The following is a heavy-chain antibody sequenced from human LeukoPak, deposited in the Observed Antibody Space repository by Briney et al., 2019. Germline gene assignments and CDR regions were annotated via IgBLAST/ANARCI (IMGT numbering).Heavy chain of an antibody. D-gene: IGHD2-2*01. J-gene: IGHJ6*04. CDR3: ATNTPGGQYQLPDYYYYGMDV. V-gene: IGHV1-24*01. CDR2: FDPEDGET. Sequence: ASVKVSCKVSGYTLTELSMRWVRQAPGKGLEWMGGFDPEDGETIYAQKFQGRVTMTEDTSTDTAYMELSSLRSEDTAVYCCATNTPGGQYQLPDYYYYGMDVWGKGTTVTVSS. CDR1: GYTLTELS.